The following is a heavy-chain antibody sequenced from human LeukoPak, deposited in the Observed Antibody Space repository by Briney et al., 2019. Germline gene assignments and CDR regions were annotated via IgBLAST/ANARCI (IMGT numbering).Heavy chain of an antibody. D-gene: IGHD3-10*01. CDR3: ARGETFGWFDP. CDR2: IYYSGST. V-gene: IGHV4-59*01. J-gene: IGHJ5*02. Sequence: KASETLSLTCTVSGGSISSYYWSWIRQPPGKGLEWIGYIYYSGSTNYNPSLKSRVTISVDTSKNQFSLKLSSVTAADTAVYYCARGETFGWFDPWGQGTLVTVSS. CDR1: GGSISSYY.